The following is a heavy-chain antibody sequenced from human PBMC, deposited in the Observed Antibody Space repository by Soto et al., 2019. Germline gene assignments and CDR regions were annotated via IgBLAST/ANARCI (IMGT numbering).Heavy chain of an antibody. J-gene: IGHJ4*02. CDR3: GGGLHSSDIGVATNFDY. V-gene: IGHV1-69*06. CDR1: GGTFSRSP. D-gene: IGHD6-19*01. CDR2: IIPLSGAV. Sequence: QVQLVQSGAEVAKPGSSVKVSCKASGGTFSRSPISWVRQVPGQGLEWMGAIIPLSGAVNYAQKFQGTVTITADKSTSTAYMELSSLQSEDTDVYYCGGGLHSSDIGVATNFDYWGQGTLVTVSS.